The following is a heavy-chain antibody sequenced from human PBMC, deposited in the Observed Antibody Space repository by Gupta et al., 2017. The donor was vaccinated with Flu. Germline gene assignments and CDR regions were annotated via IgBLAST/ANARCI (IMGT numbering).Heavy chain of an antibody. J-gene: IGHJ3*02. Sequence: EVQLVESGGGLVKPGGSLRLSCAASGFTFSSYSMNWVRQAPGKGLEWVSSISSSSSYIYYADSVKGRFTISRDNAKNSLYLQMNSLRAEDTAVYYCARGKSPHFLGLGMEDAFDIWGQGTMVTVSS. V-gene: IGHV3-21*01. CDR2: ISSSSSYI. CDR1: GFTFSSYS. CDR3: ARGKSPHFLGLGMEDAFDI. D-gene: IGHD3/OR15-3a*01.